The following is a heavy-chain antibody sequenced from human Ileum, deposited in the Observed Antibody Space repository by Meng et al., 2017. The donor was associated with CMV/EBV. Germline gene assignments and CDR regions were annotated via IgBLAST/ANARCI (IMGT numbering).Heavy chain of an antibody. V-gene: IGHV4-30-4*08. CDR2: LNCRMSP. CDR1: SNRCGDYY. J-gene: IGHJ5*02. D-gene: IGHD3-10*01. CDR3: AVDRTLYEVGPGSWFDP. Sequence: SNRCGDYYRSWVSQRQGKGMEWIGYLNCRMSPYYDRTLKRQITQSVGTSKSQFSLKLSSLTATGPAVYYCAVDRTLYEVGPGSWFDPWGQGTMVTVSS.